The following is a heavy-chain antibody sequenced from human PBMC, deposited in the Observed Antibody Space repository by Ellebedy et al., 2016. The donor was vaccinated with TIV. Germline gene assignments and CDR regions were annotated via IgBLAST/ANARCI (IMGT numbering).Heavy chain of an antibody. Sequence: PGGSLRLSCAASGFSVSSNYVSWVRQAPGKGLEWVSYIYTGDSTYHADSVKGRFTISRDNSKNTVSLQMNSLRVEDTAVYYCAKGRGGSSYSSLDVWGQGTTVTVSS. CDR3: AKGRGGSSYSSLDV. D-gene: IGHD2-15*01. J-gene: IGHJ6*02. V-gene: IGHV3-53*01. CDR1: GFSVSSNY. CDR2: IYTGDST.